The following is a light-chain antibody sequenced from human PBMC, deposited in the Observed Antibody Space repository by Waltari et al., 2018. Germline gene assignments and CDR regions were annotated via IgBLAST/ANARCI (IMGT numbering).Light chain of an antibody. J-gene: IGKJ2*01. CDR1: QAVLHSPKDKNY. V-gene: IGKV4-1*01. CDR2: WAS. Sequence: DIVMTQSPDSLAVSLGERATINCKSSQAVLHSPKDKNYLAGYQQGQGRPPKVLIYWASTRESGVPDRFSGSGSGTDFTLTISSLQPEDVAVYYCQQYHDPPYTFGQGTKLEIK. CDR3: QQYHDPPYT.